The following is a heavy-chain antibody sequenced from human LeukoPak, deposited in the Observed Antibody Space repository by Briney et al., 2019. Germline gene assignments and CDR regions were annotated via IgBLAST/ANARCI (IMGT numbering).Heavy chain of an antibody. CDR3: ARSGAYGWFDP. V-gene: IGHV4-39*07. J-gene: IGHJ5*02. CDR1: GGSISSYC. CDR2: IYSSGST. Sequence: SETLSLTCTVSGGSISSYCWGWIRQPPGKGLEWIGSIYSSGSTYYNPSLKSRVTMFVDTSKNQVSLKLSSVTAADTAVYYCARSGAYGWFDPWGQGTLVTVSS. D-gene: IGHD2-21*01.